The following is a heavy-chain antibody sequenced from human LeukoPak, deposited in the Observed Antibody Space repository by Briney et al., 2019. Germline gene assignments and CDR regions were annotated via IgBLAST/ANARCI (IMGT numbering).Heavy chain of an antibody. Sequence: GRSLRLSCAASGFTFDDYAMHWVRQAPGKGLEWVSGISWSSGTIGYADSVKGRFTISRDNAKNSLYLQMNSLRAEDTALYYCAEDIRCRQYQLPYFDYWGQGTLVTVSS. CDR2: ISWSSGTI. D-gene: IGHD2-2*01. V-gene: IGHV3-9*01. CDR1: GFTFDDYA. J-gene: IGHJ4*02. CDR3: AEDIRCRQYQLPYFDY.